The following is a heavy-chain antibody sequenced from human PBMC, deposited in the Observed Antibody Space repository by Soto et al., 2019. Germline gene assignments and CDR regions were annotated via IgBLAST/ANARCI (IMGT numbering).Heavy chain of an antibody. CDR1: GFTFSSYG. CDR3: AKDQSGYYTYYYYMDV. CDR2: ISYDGSNK. V-gene: IGHV3-30*18. J-gene: IGHJ6*03. Sequence: HPGGSLRLSCAASGFTFSSYGMHWVRQAPGKGLEWVAVISYDGSNKYYADSVKGRFTISRDNSKNTLYLQMNSLRAEDTAVYYCAKDQSGYYTYYYYMDVWGKGTTVTVS. D-gene: IGHD3-3*01.